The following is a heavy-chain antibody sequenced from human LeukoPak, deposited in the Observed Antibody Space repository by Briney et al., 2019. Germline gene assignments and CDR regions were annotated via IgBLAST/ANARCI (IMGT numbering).Heavy chain of an antibody. Sequence: PGGSLRLSCAASGFTFSSYAMSWVRQAPGKGLEWVSTISSDSGHIYYADSVKGRFTISRDNAKNSLYLQMNSLRAEDTAVYYCARVEGLRRDAFDIWGQGTMVTVSS. CDR2: ISSDSGHI. CDR1: GFTFSSYA. D-gene: IGHD4-17*01. CDR3: ARVEGLRRDAFDI. V-gene: IGHV3-21*01. J-gene: IGHJ3*02.